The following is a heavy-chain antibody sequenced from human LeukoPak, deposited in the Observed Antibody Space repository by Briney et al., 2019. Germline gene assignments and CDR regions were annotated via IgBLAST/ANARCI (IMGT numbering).Heavy chain of an antibody. CDR1: GYRVSSFG. D-gene: IGHD3-10*01. CDR3: ARGGYYDSGSFPDY. Sequence: ASVKVSCKASGYRVSSFGINWMRQVPGQGLEWMGWISAYNGDTNYAQKLQGRVTMTTDTSTSTAYMDLRSLRSDDTAVYYCARGGYYDSGSFPDYWGQGTLVTVSS. J-gene: IGHJ4*02. V-gene: IGHV1-18*01. CDR2: ISAYNGDT.